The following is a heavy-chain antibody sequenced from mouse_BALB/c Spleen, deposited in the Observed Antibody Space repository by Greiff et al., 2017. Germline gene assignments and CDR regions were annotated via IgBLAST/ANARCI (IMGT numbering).Heavy chain of an antibody. CDR1: GFSLTSYG. CDR2: IWAGGST. V-gene: IGHV2-9*02. D-gene: IGHD2-2*01. Sequence: VQVVESGPGLVAPSQSLSITCTVSGFSLTSYGVHWVRQPPGKGLEWLGVIWAGGSTNYNSALMSRLSISKDNSKSQVFLKMNSLQTDDTAMYYCARDGYDGAWFAYWGQGTLVTVSA. CDR3: ARDGYDGAWFAY. J-gene: IGHJ3*01.